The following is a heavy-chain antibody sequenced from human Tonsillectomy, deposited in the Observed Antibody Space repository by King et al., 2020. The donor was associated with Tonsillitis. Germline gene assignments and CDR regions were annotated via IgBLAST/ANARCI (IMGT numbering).Heavy chain of an antibody. V-gene: IGHV4-30-2*01. Sequence: QLQESGSGLVKPSQTLSLTCDVSGGSINSGSGVYSLTWIRQPPGKGLEFLGYIYASVSAYYNPSLKSRVTISVDRSKNTFSLRLTSVTAADTAVYYCARGRGLVTPYYYGMDVWGQGNTVNVSS. J-gene: IGHJ6*02. CDR1: GGSINSGSGVYS. CDR2: IYASVSA. CDR3: ARGRGLVTPYYYGMDV. D-gene: IGHD3/OR15-3a*01.